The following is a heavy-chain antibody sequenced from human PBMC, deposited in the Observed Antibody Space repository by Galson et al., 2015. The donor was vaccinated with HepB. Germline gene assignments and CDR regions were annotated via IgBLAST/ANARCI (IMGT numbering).Heavy chain of an antibody. Sequence: LRLSCAASGFTFSDYYMSWIRQPPGKGLEWIGEINHSGSTNYNPSLKSRVTISVDTSKNQFSLKLSSVTAADTAVYYCAGGIAVAGPPGCNWFDPWGQGTLVTVSS. CDR2: INHSGST. J-gene: IGHJ5*02. D-gene: IGHD6-19*01. V-gene: IGHV4-34*08. CDR1: GFTFSDYY. CDR3: AGGIAVAGPPGCNWFDP.